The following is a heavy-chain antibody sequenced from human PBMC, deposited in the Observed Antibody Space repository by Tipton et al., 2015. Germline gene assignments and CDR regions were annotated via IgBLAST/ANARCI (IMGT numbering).Heavy chain of an antibody. CDR2: IYYSGST. CDR3: ARARGRHGGLFDS. Sequence: TLSLTCAVSGGSVSSPSYYWSWIRQPPGKGLEWIGYIYYSGSTNYNPSLKSRVTISVDTSKTQFSLKMSSVTASDTAVYYCARARGRHGGLFDSWGQGILVTVSS. D-gene: IGHD4-23*01. J-gene: IGHJ4*02. V-gene: IGHV4-61*01. CDR1: GGSVSSPSYY.